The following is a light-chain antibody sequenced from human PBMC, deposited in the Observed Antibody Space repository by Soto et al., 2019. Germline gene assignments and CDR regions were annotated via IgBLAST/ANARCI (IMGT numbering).Light chain of an antibody. Sequence: AIQLTQSPSSLSASVGDRVTITCRASQGISSALAWYQQKPGKAPKLLIYDASSLESGVPSRFSGSGSGTEFTLTISSLQPDDFATYYCQQYNSYPYTFGQGTKVDIK. CDR3: QQYNSYPYT. CDR1: QGISSA. V-gene: IGKV1-13*02. CDR2: DAS. J-gene: IGKJ2*01.